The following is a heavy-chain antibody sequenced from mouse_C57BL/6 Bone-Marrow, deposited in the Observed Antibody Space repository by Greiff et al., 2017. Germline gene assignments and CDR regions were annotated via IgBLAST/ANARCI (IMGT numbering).Heavy chain of an antibody. CDR1: GYTFTSYG. CDR2: IYPRSGDT. J-gene: IGHJ4*01. CDR3: ARKWLLPPMDY. D-gene: IGHD2-3*01. Sequence: VQLVESGAELARPGASVKLSCKASGYTFTSYGISWVKQRTGQGLEWIGEIYPRSGDTYYNEKFKGKATLTADKSSSTAYMELRSLTSEDSAVYFCARKWLLPPMDYWGQGTSVTVSS. V-gene: IGHV1-81*01.